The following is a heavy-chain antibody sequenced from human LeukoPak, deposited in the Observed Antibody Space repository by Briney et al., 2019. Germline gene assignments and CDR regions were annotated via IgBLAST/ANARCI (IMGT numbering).Heavy chain of an antibody. Sequence: GGSLRLSCAASGFTFPNYAMTWVRQAPGKGLEWVSTISSAGGSTYYADSVKGRFTISKDNSKNTLYLQMNSLRAEDTAVYYCARGGSSWHNYYFDYWGQGTLVTVSS. J-gene: IGHJ4*02. V-gene: IGHV3-23*01. CDR3: ARGGSSWHNYYFDY. CDR1: GFTFPNYA. D-gene: IGHD6-13*01. CDR2: ISSAGGST.